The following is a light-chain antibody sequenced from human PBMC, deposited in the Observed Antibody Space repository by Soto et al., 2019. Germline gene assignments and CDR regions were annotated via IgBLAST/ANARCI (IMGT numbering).Light chain of an antibody. CDR3: QEYSKWPLFT. Sequence: EIVVTQSPGILSVSPGDRATLSCRASQSVGRNLAWYQQKPGQAPTLLIYAASTRATGLPARFSGSGSGTDFTLTISSLQSEDFAVYYCQEYSKWPLFTFGPGPRVDI. CDR2: AAS. J-gene: IGKJ3*01. V-gene: IGKV3-15*01. CDR1: QSVGRN.